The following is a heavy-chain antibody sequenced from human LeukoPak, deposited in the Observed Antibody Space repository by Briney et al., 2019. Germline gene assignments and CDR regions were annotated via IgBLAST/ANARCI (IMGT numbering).Heavy chain of an antibody. Sequence: PVKPSCTASGATFSRYAISWVPQSPGHRLEWMGGIIPIFGTANYAQKFQGRVTITADESTSTAYMELSSLRCEDTAVYYCARDARRAARWFDPWGQGTLVTVSS. V-gene: IGHV1-69*01. D-gene: IGHD6-6*01. CDR2: IIPIFGTA. CDR1: GATFSRYA. CDR3: ARDARRAARWFDP. J-gene: IGHJ5*02.